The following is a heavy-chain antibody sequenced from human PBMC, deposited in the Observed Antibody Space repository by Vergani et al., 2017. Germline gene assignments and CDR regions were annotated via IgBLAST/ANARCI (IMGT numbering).Heavy chain of an antibody. V-gene: IGHV3-23*01. D-gene: IGHD3-16*01. Sequence: EVQLLESGGGFVRPGGSLRLSCAASGLTFRNYAMSWVRQAAGKGLEWFSGITVSGDYTYYTDSVKGRVTISRDNSKNTLFLQVNSLRAEDTAIYYCAKNLESGAYREGNFDYWGQGTLVTVSS. CDR2: ITVSGDYT. CDR1: GLTFRNYA. J-gene: IGHJ4*02. CDR3: AKNLESGAYREGNFDY.